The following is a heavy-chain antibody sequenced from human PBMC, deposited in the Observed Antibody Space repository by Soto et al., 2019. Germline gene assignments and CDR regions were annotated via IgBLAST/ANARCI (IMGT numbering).Heavy chain of an antibody. V-gene: IGHV3-43*02. D-gene: IGHD3-3*01. CDR2: ISFDGGST. J-gene: IGHJ4*02. Sequence: GGSLRLSCASSGFTFEDYAMHWVRQAPGKGLEWVSLISFDGGSTYYADSVKGRFTMSRDNSKNSLYLQMNSLRTEDTALYYCAKARYDFWSGYYDYWGQGTLVTVSS. CDR1: GFTFEDYA. CDR3: AKARYDFWSGYYDY.